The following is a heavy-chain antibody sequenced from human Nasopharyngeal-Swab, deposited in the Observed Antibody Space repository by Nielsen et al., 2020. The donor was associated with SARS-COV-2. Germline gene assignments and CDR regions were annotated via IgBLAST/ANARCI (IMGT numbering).Heavy chain of an antibody. CDR1: GGTFSSYA. CDR2: IIPIFGTA. CDR3: ASFPYDSSGSYYYYGMDV. V-gene: IGHV1-69*13. J-gene: IGHJ6*02. D-gene: IGHD3-22*01. Sequence: SVQVSCKDSGGTFSSYAISWVRQAPGQGLEGMGGIIPIFGTANYAQKFQGRVTITADESTSTAYMELSSLRSEDTSVYYCASFPYDSSGSYYYYGMDVWGQGTTVTVSS.